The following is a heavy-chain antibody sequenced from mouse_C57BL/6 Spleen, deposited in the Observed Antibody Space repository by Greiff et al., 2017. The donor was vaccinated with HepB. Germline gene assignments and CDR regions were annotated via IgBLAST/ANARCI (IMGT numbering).Heavy chain of an antibody. CDR2: IYPGSGNT. J-gene: IGHJ1*03. CDR1: GYTFTDYY. CDR3: ARGLLHWYFDV. D-gene: IGHD1-1*01. Sequence: VKLMESGAELVRPGASVKLSCKASGYTFTDYYINWVKQRPGQGLEWIARIYPGSGNTYYNEKFKGKATLTAEKSSSTAYMQLSSLTSEDSAVYFCARGLLHWYFDVWGTGTTVTVSS. V-gene: IGHV1-76*01.